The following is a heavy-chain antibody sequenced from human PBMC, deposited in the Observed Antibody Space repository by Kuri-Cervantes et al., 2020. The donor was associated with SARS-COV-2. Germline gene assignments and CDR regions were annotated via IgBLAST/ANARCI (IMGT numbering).Heavy chain of an antibody. CDR1: GFTFDDYA. CDR3: VRDGDHWNFDY. J-gene: IGHJ4*02. V-gene: IGHV3-9*01. CDR2: ISWNSGRI. D-gene: IGHD1-1*01. Sequence: LSLTCAASGFTFDDYAMHWVRQAPGKGLEWVSGISWNSGRIGYADSVKGRFTISRDNAKNSLYLQMNSLRAEDTAVYYCVRDGDHWNFDYWGQGTLVTVSS.